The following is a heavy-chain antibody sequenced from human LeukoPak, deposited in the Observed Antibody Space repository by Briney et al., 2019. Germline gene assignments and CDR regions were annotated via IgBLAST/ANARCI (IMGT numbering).Heavy chain of an antibody. CDR3: ARTTVTRGAVFDY. D-gene: IGHD4-17*01. Sequence: ASVKVSCKASGYTFTSYYMHWVRQAPGQGLEWMGIIKPSGGSTSYAQKFQGRVTTTRDTPTSTVYMELSSLRSEDTAVYHCARTTVTRGAVFDYWGQGTLVTVSS. CDR2: IKPSGGST. CDR1: GYTFTSYY. J-gene: IGHJ4*02. V-gene: IGHV1-46*01.